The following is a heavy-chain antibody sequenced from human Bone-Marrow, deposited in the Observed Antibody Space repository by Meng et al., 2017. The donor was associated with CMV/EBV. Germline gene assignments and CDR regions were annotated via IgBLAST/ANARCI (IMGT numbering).Heavy chain of an antibody. Sequence: GGSLRLSCAASEFTFSYYSMNWVRQAPGKGLEWVSVIYSGGSTYYADSVKGRFTISRDNSKNTLYLQMNSLRAEDTAVYYCAKDRVISLDSFVQGTLVTVSS. J-gene: IGHJ4*02. CDR1: EFTFSYYS. D-gene: IGHD2-21*01. CDR3: AKDRVISLDS. CDR2: IYSGGST. V-gene: IGHV3-53*05.